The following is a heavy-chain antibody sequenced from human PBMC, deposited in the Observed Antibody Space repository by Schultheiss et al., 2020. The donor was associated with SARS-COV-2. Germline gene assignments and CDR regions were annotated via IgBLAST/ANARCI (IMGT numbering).Heavy chain of an antibody. CDR3: ARRDTIVGAIAYFDY. CDR2: ISSSSSYI. D-gene: IGHD1-26*01. CDR1: GFTFSSYA. J-gene: IGHJ4*02. V-gene: IGHV3-21*04. Sequence: GGSLRLSCAASGFTFSSYAMSWVRQAPGKGLEWVSSISSSSSYIYYADSVKGRFTISRDNSNNTLYLQMNSLRAEDTAVYYCARRDTIVGAIAYFDYWGQGTLVTVSS.